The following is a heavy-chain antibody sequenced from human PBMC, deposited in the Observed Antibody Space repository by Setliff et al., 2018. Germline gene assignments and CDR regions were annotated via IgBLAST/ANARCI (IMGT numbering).Heavy chain of an antibody. D-gene: IGHD6-19*01. V-gene: IGHV4-4*07. J-gene: IGHJ6*03. CDR2: IYIGGSA. Sequence: SETLSLTCTVSGGSISSYYWSWIRQPAGKGLEWIGHIYIGGSANYNPSPKSRVTMSIDTSKNQFSLKLNSVTAEDMAVYYCAREQWLDPPGYYYMDVWAKGTTVTVSS. CDR1: GGSISSYY. CDR3: AREQWLDPPGYYYMDV.